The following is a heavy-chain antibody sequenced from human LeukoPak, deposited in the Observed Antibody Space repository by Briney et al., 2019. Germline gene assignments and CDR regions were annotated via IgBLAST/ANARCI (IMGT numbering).Heavy chain of an antibody. CDR3: ASHSTVTTYDAFDI. J-gene: IGHJ3*02. Sequence: PGGSLRLSCAASGFTFSSYSMNWVRQAPGKGLEWVSSISSSSSYIYYADSVKGRFTISRDNAKNPLYLQMNSLRAEDTAVYYCASHSTVTTYDAFDIWGQGTMVTVSS. CDR2: ISSSSSYI. CDR1: GFTFSSYS. V-gene: IGHV3-21*01. D-gene: IGHD4-17*01.